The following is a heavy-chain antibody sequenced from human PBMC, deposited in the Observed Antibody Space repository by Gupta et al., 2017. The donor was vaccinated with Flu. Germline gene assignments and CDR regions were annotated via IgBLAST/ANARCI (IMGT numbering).Heavy chain of an antibody. CDR2: IKSKTDGGTT. D-gene: IGHD2-2*01. V-gene: IGHV3-15*01. Sequence: EVQLAECEGGLVKPGGSLRLYCSSSGLAFSNAWMRSVRPAPGKGLEWVGRIKSKTDGGTTDYAAPVKGRFTISRDDSTNTLSLQMHSLKPEDPTVYYCTTAGTIVVVPAAMSVWVEPPDYWGQGTLVTVSS. CDR1: GLAFSNAW. CDR3: TTAGTIVVVPAAMSVWVEPPDY. J-gene: IGHJ4*02.